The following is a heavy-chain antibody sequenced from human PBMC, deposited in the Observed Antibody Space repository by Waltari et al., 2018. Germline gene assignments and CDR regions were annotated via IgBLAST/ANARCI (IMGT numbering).Heavy chain of an antibody. CDR3: ASGITGLYYVDY. J-gene: IGHJ4*02. Sequence: EVQLVESGGGLVQPGGSLRLSCAASGFTVSSNYMRWVRQAPGKGLEWVSVIYSCGSTYYADSVKGRFTISRDNAKNTLYLQMNSLRSEDTAVYYCASGITGLYYVDYWGQGTLVTVSS. V-gene: IGHV3-66*01. CDR1: GFTVSSNY. CDR2: IYSCGST. D-gene: IGHD3-3*01.